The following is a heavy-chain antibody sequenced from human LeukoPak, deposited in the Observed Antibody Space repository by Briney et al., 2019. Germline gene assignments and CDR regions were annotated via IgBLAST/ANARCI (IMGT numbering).Heavy chain of an antibody. CDR1: GFTFSYYT. D-gene: IGHD3-16*01. J-gene: IGHJ4*02. CDR2: ISSSSSYI. CDR3: ARGGEEPQHSFDF. V-gene: IGHV3-21*01. Sequence: KPGGSLRLSCAASGFTFSYYTINWVRQAPGKGLEWVSSISSSSSYIYYADSVNGRFTISRDNAKNSLYLQMHSLRAEDTAVYFCARGGEEPQHSFDFWGQGTLVTVSS.